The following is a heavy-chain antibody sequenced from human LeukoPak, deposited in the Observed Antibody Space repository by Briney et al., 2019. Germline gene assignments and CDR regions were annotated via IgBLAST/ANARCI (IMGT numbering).Heavy chain of an antibody. J-gene: IGHJ4*02. CDR1: GDSIRGYY. V-gene: IGHV4-4*09. D-gene: IGHD3-22*01. CDR3: ARGYFDTSGSSNPFDY. CDR2: IHSSRTT. Sequence: SETLSLTCTVSGDSIRGYYGSWIRQTPGRGLEWMASIHSSRTTNYNPSLKSRVTMTVDTSKNHYSLRLTSVTAADTAVYFCARGYFDTSGSSNPFDYWGQGALVTVSS.